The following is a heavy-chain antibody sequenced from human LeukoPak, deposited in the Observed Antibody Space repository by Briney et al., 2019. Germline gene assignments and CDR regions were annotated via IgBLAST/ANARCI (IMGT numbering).Heavy chain of an antibody. V-gene: IGHV4-38-2*02. D-gene: IGHD4-17*01. Sequence: SETLSLICTVSGYSISSGYYWGWIRQPPGKGLEWIGSIYHSGSTYYNPSLKSRVTISVDTSKNQFSLKLSSVTAADTAVYYCAREGTVARGLDYWGQGTLVTVSS. CDR2: IYHSGST. CDR3: AREGTVARGLDY. CDR1: GYSISSGYY. J-gene: IGHJ4*02.